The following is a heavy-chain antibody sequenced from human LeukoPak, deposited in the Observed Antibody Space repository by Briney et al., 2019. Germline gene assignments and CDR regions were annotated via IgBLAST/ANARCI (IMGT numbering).Heavy chain of an antibody. CDR2: IRYDGSNK. D-gene: IGHD5-24*01. J-gene: IGHJ4*02. Sequence: GGSLRLSCAASGFTFSSYGMHWVRQAPGKGLEWVAFIRYDGSNKYYADSVKGRFTISRDNSKNTLYLQMNSLRAEDTAVYYCAKDRRDGYNWDYFDYWGQGTLVTVSS. V-gene: IGHV3-30*02. CDR3: AKDRRDGYNWDYFDY. CDR1: GFTFSSYG.